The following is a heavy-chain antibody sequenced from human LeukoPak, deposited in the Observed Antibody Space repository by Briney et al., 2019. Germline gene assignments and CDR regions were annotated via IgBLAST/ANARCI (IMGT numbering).Heavy chain of an antibody. J-gene: IGHJ6*03. CDR2: ISYDGSNK. CDR3: AKSGGADLYYYYYMDV. CDR1: GFTFSSYG. D-gene: IGHD1-26*01. Sequence: PGGSLRLSCAASGFTFSSYGIHWVRQAPGKGLEGVAVISYDGSNKYYADSVKGRFTISRDNSKNTLYLQMNSLRAEDTAVYYCAKSGGADLYYYYYMDVWGKGTTVTVSS. V-gene: IGHV3-30*18.